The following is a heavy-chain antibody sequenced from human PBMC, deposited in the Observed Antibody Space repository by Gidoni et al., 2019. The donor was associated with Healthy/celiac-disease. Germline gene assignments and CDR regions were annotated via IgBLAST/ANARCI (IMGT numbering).Heavy chain of an antibody. J-gene: IGHJ6*03. D-gene: IGHD6-13*01. CDR1: GFTFSSYA. Sequence: QVQLVESGGGVVQPGRSQRLSCAASGFTFSSYAMHWVRQAPGKGLEWVAVISYDGSNKYYADSVKGRFTISRDNSKNTLYLQMNSLRAEDTAVYYCARDRIAAAGDHNSYYYYYMDVWGKGTTVTVSS. V-gene: IGHV3-30*04. CDR2: ISYDGSNK. CDR3: ARDRIAAAGDHNSYYYYYMDV.